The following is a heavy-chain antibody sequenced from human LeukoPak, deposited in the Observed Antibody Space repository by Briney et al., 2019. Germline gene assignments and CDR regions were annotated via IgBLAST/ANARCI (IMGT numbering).Heavy chain of an antibody. D-gene: IGHD6-19*01. J-gene: IGHJ6*03. CDR3: ARASDGYSSGWESYYYMDV. CDR2: IIPIFGTA. V-gene: IGHV1-69*13. Sequence: ASVKVSCKASGGTFSSYAISWVRQAPGQGLEWMGGIIPIFGTANYAQMFQGRVTITADESTSTAYMELSSLRSEDTAVYYCARASDGYSSGWESYYYMDVWGKGTTVTVSS. CDR1: GGTFSSYA.